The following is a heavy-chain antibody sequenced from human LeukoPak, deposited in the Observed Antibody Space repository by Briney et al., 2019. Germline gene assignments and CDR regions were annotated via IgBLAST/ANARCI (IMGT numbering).Heavy chain of an antibody. Sequence: PGGSLRLSCAASGFTFSSYSMNWVRQAPGKGLEWVSYISSSSSTIYYADSVKGRFTISRDNAKNSLYLQMNSLRAEDTAMYYCARRRDSGSLQHFDYWGQGTLVTVSS. CDR2: ISSSSSTI. CDR1: GFTFSSYS. D-gene: IGHD1-26*01. CDR3: ARRRDSGSLQHFDY. J-gene: IGHJ4*02. V-gene: IGHV3-48*04.